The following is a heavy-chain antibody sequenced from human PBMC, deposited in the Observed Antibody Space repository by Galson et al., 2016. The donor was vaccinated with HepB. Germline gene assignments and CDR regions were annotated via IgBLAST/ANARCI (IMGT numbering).Heavy chain of an antibody. V-gene: IGHV5-51*01. CDR3: AKTATSTGREFGD. CDR1: GYNFRSYW. J-gene: IGHJ4*02. D-gene: IGHD1-14*01. CDR2: TNPGDSDT. Sequence: QSGAEVKKPGESLKISCKGSGYNFRSYWIAWVRQMPGEGLEWMGITNPGDSDTRYSPSFQGQVTISADKSINTAYLQWTSLKASDTAMYYCAKTATSTGREFGDWEQGPLVTVSS.